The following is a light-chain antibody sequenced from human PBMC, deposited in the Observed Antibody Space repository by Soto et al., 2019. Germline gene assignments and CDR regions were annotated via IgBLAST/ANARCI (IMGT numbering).Light chain of an antibody. CDR2: DAS. CDR3: QQRSNWPST. J-gene: IGKJ4*01. CDR1: ESVSRY. V-gene: IGKV3-11*01. Sequence: EIVLTQSPATLSLSPGNRATLSCRASESVSRYLAWYQQKPGQAPRLLIYDASNRPTVIPTRFRGSGSGTNFTLTITSLEPEDFAVYYCQQRSNWPSTFGGGTKVEIK.